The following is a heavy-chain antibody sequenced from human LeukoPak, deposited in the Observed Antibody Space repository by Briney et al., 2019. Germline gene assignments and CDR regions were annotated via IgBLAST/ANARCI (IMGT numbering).Heavy chain of an antibody. J-gene: IGHJ4*02. CDR1: GGSFSGYY. CDR2: INHSGST. D-gene: IGHD1-26*01. CDR3: ARGIAIDY. V-gene: IGHV4-34*01. Sequence: PSETLSLTCAVYGGSFSGYYWSWIRQPPGKGLEWIGEINHSGSTNYNPSLKSRVTISVGTSKNQFSLKLSSVTAADTAIYYCARGIAIDYWGQGTLVTVSS.